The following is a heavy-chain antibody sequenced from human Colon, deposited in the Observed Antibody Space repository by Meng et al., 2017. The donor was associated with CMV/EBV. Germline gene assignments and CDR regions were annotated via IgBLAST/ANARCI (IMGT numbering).Heavy chain of an antibody. J-gene: IGHJ4*02. CDR2: IKQDGGEK. V-gene: IGHV3-7*01. D-gene: IGHD3-22*01. CDR1: GFTFSTHE. Sequence: GGSLRLSCAASGFTFSTHELNWVRQAPGKGLEWVANIKQDGGEKYYVDSVKGRFTISRDNAKNSLYLQMNSLRAEDTAVYYCAAYDSSAKSYDFWGQGTLVTVSS. CDR3: AAYDSSAKSYDF.